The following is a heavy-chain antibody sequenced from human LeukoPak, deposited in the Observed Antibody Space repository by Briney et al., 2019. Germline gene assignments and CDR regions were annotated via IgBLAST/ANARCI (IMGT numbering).Heavy chain of an antibody. CDR1: GGSISSYY. V-gene: IGHV4-59*01. D-gene: IGHD3-16*01. CDR3: ARVLGWYFDL. J-gene: IGHJ2*01. CDR2: IYYSGST. Sequence: SETLSLTCTVSGGSISSYYWSWIRQPPGKGLEWIGYIYYSGSTNYDPSLKSRVTMSVDASKNHFSLKLTSVTAADTAVYYCARVLGWYFDLWGRGTLVTVSS.